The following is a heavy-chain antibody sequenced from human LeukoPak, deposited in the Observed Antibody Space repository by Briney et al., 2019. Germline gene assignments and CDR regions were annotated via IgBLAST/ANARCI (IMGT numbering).Heavy chain of an antibody. J-gene: IGHJ4*02. D-gene: IGHD3-10*01. CDR2: ISYDGSRN. CDR3: ANGLSGSGSSPQREFDY. CDR1: GFTFNDSV. Sequence: GGSLRLSCAASGFTFNDSVIYWVRQAPGKGLEWVAVISYDGSRNYYSDSVWGRFTISRDNSKNTLYLQMNSLRAEDTAVYYCANGLSGSGSSPQREFDYWGQGTLVTVSS. V-gene: IGHV3-30*18.